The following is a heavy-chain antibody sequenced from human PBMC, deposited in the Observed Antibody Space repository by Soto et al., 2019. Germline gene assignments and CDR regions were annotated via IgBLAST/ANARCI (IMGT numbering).Heavy chain of an antibody. V-gene: IGHV3-21*01. D-gene: IGHD4-17*01. J-gene: IGHJ5*02. CDR2: ISSSSSYI. CDR1: GFTFSSYS. CDR3: ARDRLGTVTNRWFDP. Sequence: GGSLRLSCAASGFTFSSYSMNWVRQAPGKGLEWVSSISSSSSYIYYADSVKGRFTISRDNAKNSLYLQMNSLRAEDTAVYYCARDRLGTVTNRWFDPWGQGTLVTVSS.